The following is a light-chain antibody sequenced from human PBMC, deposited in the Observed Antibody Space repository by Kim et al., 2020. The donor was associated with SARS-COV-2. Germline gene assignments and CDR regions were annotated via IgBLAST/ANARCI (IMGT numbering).Light chain of an antibody. J-gene: IGLJ3*02. CDR3: CSYEGSWV. V-gene: IGLV2-23*02. CDR2: EVT. Sequence: SPGHSINSSCTGTRNDVGSHHRVSWYQQHPGKAPKLMIYEVTKRPSGVSDRFSASKSGNTASLTISGLQAEDEADYYCCSYEGSWVFGGGTQLTVL. CDR1: RNDVGSHHR.